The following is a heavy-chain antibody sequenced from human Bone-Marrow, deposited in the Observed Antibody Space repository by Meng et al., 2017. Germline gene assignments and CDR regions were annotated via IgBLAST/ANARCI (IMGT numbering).Heavy chain of an antibody. D-gene: IGHD2-21*02. CDR2: ISWNSGSI. Sequence: SLKIPWAASGFTFDDYAMHWVRQAPGKGLEWGSGISWNSGSIGYAESVKGRLSIARDNAKNSLYLQMNSLRAEDMALYCCAREGGPYCGGDCSSSHDAFDIWGQGTMVTVSS. CDR3: AREGGPYCGGDCSSSHDAFDI. J-gene: IGHJ3*02. CDR1: GFTFDDYA. V-gene: IGHV3-9*03.